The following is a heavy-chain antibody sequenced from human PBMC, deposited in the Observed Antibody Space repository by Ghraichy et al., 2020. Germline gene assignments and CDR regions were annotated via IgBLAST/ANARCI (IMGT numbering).Heavy chain of an antibody. CDR3: ARDREITMIVSVDY. V-gene: IGHV3-33*01. D-gene: IGHD3-22*01. CDR2: IWYDGSNK. CDR1: GFTFSSYG. Sequence: GGSLRLSCAASGFTFSSYGMHWVRQAPGKGLEWVAVIWYDGSNKYYADSVKGRFTISRDNSKNTLYLQMNSLRAEDTAVYYCARDREITMIVSVDYWGQGTLVTVSS. J-gene: IGHJ4*02.